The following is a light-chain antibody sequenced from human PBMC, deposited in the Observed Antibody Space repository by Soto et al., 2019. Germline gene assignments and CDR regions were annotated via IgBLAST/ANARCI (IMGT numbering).Light chain of an antibody. CDR2: EVS. J-gene: IGLJ3*02. V-gene: IGLV2-8*01. Sequence: QSALTQPPSASGSPGQSGTISCTGTSSDVGGYNYVSWYQQHPGKAPKLMIYEVSKRPSGVPDRFAGSKSGNTASLTVSGLQAEDEADYYCSSYAGSNGRVFGGGTQLTVL. CDR3: SSYAGSNGRV. CDR1: SSDVGGYNY.